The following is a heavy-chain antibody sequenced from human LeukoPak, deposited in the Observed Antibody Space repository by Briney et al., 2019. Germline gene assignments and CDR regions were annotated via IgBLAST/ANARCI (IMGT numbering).Heavy chain of an antibody. Sequence: PSETLSLTCTVSGGSISSSSYYWGWIRQPPGKGLEWIGSIYYSGSTYYNPSLESRVTISVDTPKNQFSLKLSSVTAADTAVYYCARQQWLRHFDYWGQGTLVTVSS. V-gene: IGHV4-39*01. CDR1: GGSISSSSYY. CDR2: IYYSGST. J-gene: IGHJ4*02. CDR3: ARQQWLRHFDY. D-gene: IGHD5-12*01.